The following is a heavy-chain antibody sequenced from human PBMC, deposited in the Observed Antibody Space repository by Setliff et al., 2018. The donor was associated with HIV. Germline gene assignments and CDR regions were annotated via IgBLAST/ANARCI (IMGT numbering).Heavy chain of an antibody. Sequence: LRLSCAASGFTFSRYGMHWVRQAPGKGLEWVAFISYDGSKKYDADFVKGRFAISRDNAKNSIHLQMNSLRAEDTAVYYCARNPRPIAAAGFDLDYWGQGTMVTVSS. CDR2: ISYDGSKK. J-gene: IGHJ4*02. CDR1: GFTFSRYG. V-gene: IGHV3-30*09. CDR3: ARNPRPIAAAGFDLDY. D-gene: IGHD6-13*01.